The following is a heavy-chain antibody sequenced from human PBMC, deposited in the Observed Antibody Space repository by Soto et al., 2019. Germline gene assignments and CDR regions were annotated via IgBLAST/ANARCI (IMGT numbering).Heavy chain of an antibody. J-gene: IGHJ4*02. Sequence: PGGSLRLSCAASGFTFSSYSMNWVRQAPGKGLEWVSYITNSGTTTSYAASAKGRFTISRDNAKNSLYLQMNSLRDEDMAVYYCARDLNWGFDYWGRGTLVTVSS. D-gene: IGHD7-27*01. CDR3: ARDLNWGFDY. CDR1: GFTFSSYS. V-gene: IGHV3-48*02. CDR2: ITNSGTTT.